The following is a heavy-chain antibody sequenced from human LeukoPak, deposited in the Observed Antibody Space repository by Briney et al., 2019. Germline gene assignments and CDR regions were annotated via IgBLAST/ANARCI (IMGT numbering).Heavy chain of an antibody. CDR1: GFTFSDFV. V-gene: IGHV3-23*01. CDR2: ISGSGGST. J-gene: IGHJ4*01. Sequence: PGGSLRHSCAASGFTFSDFVMRWVRQAPGKGLEWVSSISGSGGSTYYADSVKGRFTISRDNSKNTLYLQMNSLRAEDTAVYYCVLYYDSRGYHWGHGTPVSVSS. CDR3: VLYYDSRGYH. D-gene: IGHD3-22*01.